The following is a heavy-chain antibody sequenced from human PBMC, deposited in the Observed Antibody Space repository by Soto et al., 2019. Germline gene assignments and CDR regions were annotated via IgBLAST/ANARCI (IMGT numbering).Heavy chain of an antibody. CDR2: INSDGSST. D-gene: IGHD2-15*01. V-gene: IGHV3-74*01. CDR1: GFTFSSYW. J-gene: IGHJ4*02. Sequence: EVQLVESGGGLVQPGGSLRLSCAASGFTFSSYWMHWVRQAPGKGLVWVSRINSDGSSTSYADSVKGRFTISRDNAKNTLYMQKNSPRAADTAVYYCVRTSVGVAAPTLEDYGGQGTLVTVSS. CDR3: VRTSVGVAAPTLEDY.